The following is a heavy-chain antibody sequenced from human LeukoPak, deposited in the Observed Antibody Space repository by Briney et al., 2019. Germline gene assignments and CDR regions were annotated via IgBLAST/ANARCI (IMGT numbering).Heavy chain of an antibody. V-gene: IGHV4-39*01. Sequence: SETLSLTCTVSGGSISSSSYYWGWIRQPPGKGLEWIGSIYYSGSTYYNPSLKSRVTISVDTSKNQFSLKLSSVTAADTAVCYCARRYGDPNWFDPWGQGTLVTVSS. CDR2: IYYSGST. CDR3: ARRYGDPNWFDP. J-gene: IGHJ5*02. D-gene: IGHD4-17*01. CDR1: GGSISSSSYY.